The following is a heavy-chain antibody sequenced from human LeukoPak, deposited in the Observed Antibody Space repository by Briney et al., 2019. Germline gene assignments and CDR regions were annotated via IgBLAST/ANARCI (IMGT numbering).Heavy chain of an antibody. D-gene: IGHD2-2*01. V-gene: IGHV4-38-2*02. CDR1: GYSISSGYY. CDR3: ARVKHCSSTSCYPDEDYYYYMDV. CDR2: IFHTGST. J-gene: IGHJ6*03. Sequence: SETLSLTCTVSGYSISSGYYWGWIRQPPGKGLEWIGSIFHTGSTHYNSSLKSRVTISVDTSKNQLSLKLSSVTAADTAVYYCARVKHCSSTSCYPDEDYYYYMDVWGKGTTVTISS.